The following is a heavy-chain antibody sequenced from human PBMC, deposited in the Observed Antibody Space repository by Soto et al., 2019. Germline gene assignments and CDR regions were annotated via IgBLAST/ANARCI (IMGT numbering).Heavy chain of an antibody. J-gene: IGHJ4*02. D-gene: IGHD4-17*01. CDR2: ISYDGSNK. V-gene: IGHV3-30-3*01. Sequence: QVQLVESGGGVVQPGRSLRLSCAASGFTFSSFGIHWVRQAPGKGLEWVAVISYDGSNKYYADSVKGRFTISRDNSKNTLYLQMNSLRAEDTAVYYCARAADYDRYYCDYWGQGTLVTVSS. CDR3: ARAADYDRYYCDY. CDR1: GFTFSSFG.